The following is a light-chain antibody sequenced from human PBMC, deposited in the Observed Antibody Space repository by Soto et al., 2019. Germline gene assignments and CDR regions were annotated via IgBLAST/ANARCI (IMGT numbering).Light chain of an antibody. J-gene: IGKJ1*01. V-gene: IGKV3-20*01. CDR3: QQYGSSRT. CDR1: QSVSSSY. CDR2: GAS. Sequence: EIVVTQAPGTLSLSAGEGATLSCRASQSVSSSYLAWYQQKPGQAPRLLIYGASSRATGIPDRFSGSGSGTDFTLTISRLEPEDFAVYYCQQYGSSRTFGQGTKVDIK.